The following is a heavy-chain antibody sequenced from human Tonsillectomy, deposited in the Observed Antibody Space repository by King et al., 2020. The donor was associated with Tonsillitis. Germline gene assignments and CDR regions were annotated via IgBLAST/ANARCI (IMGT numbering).Heavy chain of an antibody. CDR3: ATSTVIEF. V-gene: IGHV3-23*04. Sequence: VQLVESGGGLVRPGGSLRLSCAASGFTFSSYSMTWVRPAPGKGLGWVSVISDSGANTNYADSVKGRFTISRDNSKNTLYLEMNSLRAEDTAVYYCATSTVIEFWGQGTLVTVSP. D-gene: IGHD4-11*01. CDR2: ISDSGANT. J-gene: IGHJ4*02. CDR1: GFTFSSYS.